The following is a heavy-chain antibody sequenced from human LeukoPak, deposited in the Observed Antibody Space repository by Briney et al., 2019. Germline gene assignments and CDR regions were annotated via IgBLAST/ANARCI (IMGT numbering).Heavy chain of an antibody. Sequence: PSETLSLTCTVSGGSISSSSYYWGWIRQPPGKGLEWIGSIYYSGSTYYNPPLKSRVTISVDTSKNQFSLKLSSVTAADTAVYFCARVAAAGNYYFDYWGQGTLVTVSS. D-gene: IGHD6-13*01. CDR3: ARVAAAGNYYFDY. CDR2: IYYSGST. V-gene: IGHV4-39*07. CDR1: GGSISSSSYY. J-gene: IGHJ4*02.